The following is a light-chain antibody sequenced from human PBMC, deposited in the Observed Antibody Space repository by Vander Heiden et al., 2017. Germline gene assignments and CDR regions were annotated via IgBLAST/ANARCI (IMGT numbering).Light chain of an antibody. CDR1: QDISNY. CDR2: DAS. CDR3: QQYDNLPP. V-gene: IGKV1-33*01. J-gene: IGKJ4*01. Sequence: DIQMTQSPSSLSASVGDRVTITCQASQDISNYLNWYQRKPGKAPKLLIYDASNLETGVPSRFSGSGSGTDFTFTISSLQPEDIATYYCQQYDNLPPFGGGTKVXIK.